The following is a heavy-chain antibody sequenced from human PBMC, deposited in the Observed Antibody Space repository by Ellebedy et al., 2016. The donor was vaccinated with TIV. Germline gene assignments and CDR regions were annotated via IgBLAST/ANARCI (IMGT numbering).Heavy chain of an antibody. V-gene: IGHV3-23*01. D-gene: IGHD1-26*01. CDR3: ARGVGATAFDY. CDR2: ISGSGGSA. CDR1: GFTFSSYA. J-gene: IGHJ4*02. Sequence: GGSLRLXXAASGFTFSSYAMSWVRQAPGKGLEWVSAISGSGGSAYYADSVKGRFTISRDNAKNSLYLQVNSLRAEDTAVYYCARGVGATAFDYWGQGTLVTVSS.